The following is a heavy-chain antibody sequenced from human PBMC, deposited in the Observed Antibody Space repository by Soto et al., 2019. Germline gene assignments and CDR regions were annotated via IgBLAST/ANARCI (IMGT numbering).Heavy chain of an antibody. CDR3: AKEAAAAGASYYYYGMDV. J-gene: IGHJ6*02. V-gene: IGHV3-30*18. CDR1: GFTFSSYG. D-gene: IGHD6-13*01. CDR2: ISYDGSNK. Sequence: VQLVESGGGVVQPGRSLRLSCAASGFTFSSYGMHWVRQAPGKGLEWVAVISYDGSNKYYADSVKGRFTISRDNSKNTLYLQMNSLRAEDTAVYYCAKEAAAAGASYYYYGMDVWGQGTTVTVSS.